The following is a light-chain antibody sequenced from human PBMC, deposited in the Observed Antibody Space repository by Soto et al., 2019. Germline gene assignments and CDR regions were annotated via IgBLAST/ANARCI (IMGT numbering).Light chain of an antibody. V-gene: IGKV3-11*01. CDR3: QQCSNRSRGA. CDR1: QSVSSY. CDR2: DAF. J-gene: IGKJ5*01. Sequence: LCCINSQSVSSYLAWYQQKPGQAPRLLIYDAFNRATGIPARFSGSGSGTDFTLTIRSLEPEDSAVYSCQQCSNRSRGAFGQGTRLEI.